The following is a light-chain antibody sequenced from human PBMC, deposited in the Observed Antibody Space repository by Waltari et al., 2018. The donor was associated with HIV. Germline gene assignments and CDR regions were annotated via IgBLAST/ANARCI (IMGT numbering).Light chain of an antibody. V-gene: IGKV1-12*01. CDR1: QDVNNW. CDR3: QQRSSWPQSLT. Sequence: DIQMTQSPSSVSASVGDRVTIPCRASQDVNNWLAWYQQKPGKGPELLISSASGLQSGVPSRFSDGGSGPDFTLTISNLQPEDFAVYYCQQRSSWPQSLTFGGGTTVEIK. J-gene: IGKJ4*01. CDR2: SAS.